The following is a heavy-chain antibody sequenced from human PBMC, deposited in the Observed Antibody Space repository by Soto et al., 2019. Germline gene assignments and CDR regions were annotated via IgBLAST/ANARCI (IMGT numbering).Heavy chain of an antibody. Sequence: GGSLRLSCAASGFTFSDYYMSWIRQAPGKGLEWLSYISSSGYTIYYAESVKGRFTISRDNTQNSLYLEINSLSDEDTAVYYSARDGGGYSYGYRFDYWGQGTPVTVSS. CDR3: ARDGGGYSYGYRFDY. CDR1: GFTFSDYY. J-gene: IGHJ4*02. D-gene: IGHD5-18*01. V-gene: IGHV3-11*01. CDR2: ISSSGYTI.